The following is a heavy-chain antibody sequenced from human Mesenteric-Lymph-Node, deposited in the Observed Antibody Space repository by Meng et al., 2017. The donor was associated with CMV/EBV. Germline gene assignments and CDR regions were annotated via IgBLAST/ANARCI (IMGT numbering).Heavy chain of an antibody. D-gene: IGHD3-16*01. CDR1: GFTFSSYS. J-gene: IGHJ5*02. Sequence: GESLKISCAASGFTFSSYSMNWVRQAPGKGLEWVAVISYDGSNKYYADSVKGRFTISRDNAKKSLYLQMNSLRAEDTAVYYCARDLTRSSYDWFDPWGQGTLVTVSS. CDR3: ARDLTRSSYDWFDP. V-gene: IGHV3-30*03. CDR2: ISYDGSNK.